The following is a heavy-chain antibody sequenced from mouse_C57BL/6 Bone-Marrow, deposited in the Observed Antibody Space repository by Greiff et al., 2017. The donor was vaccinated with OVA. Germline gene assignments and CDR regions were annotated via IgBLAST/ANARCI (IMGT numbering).Heavy chain of an antibody. CDR1: GYTFTSYG. CDR3: ARGKGDYYGSHYYAMDY. Sequence: VKLKQSGAELARPGASVKLSCKASGYTFTSYGISWVKQRTGQGLEWIGEIYPRSGNTYYNEKFKGKATLTADKSSSTAYMELRSLTSEDSAVYFCARGKGDYYGSHYYAMDYWGQGTSVTVSS. J-gene: IGHJ4*01. CDR2: IYPRSGNT. V-gene: IGHV1-81*01. D-gene: IGHD1-1*01.